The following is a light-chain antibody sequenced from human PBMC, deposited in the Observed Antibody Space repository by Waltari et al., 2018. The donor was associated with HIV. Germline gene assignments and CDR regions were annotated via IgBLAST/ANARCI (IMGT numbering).Light chain of an antibody. CDR1: QTVLYSSNNKNY. V-gene: IGKV4-1*01. J-gene: IGKJ2*01. Sequence: DIVMTQSPDSLAVSLGERATINCKSSQTVLYSSNNKNYLSWYQQKPGQPPKLLINWASTRESGVPDRFIGSGSGTDFTLTISSLQAEDAAIYYCQQFYSTPMYTFGQGTKLEIK. CDR2: WAS. CDR3: QQFYSTPMYT.